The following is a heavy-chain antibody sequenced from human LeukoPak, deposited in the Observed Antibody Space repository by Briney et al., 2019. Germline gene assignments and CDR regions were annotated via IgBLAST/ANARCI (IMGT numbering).Heavy chain of an antibody. V-gene: IGHV3-30*02. CDR3: ARGTEYLPTNYIDS. D-gene: IGHD6-6*01. Sequence: GGSLRLSCAASGFTFSSYGMHWVRQAPGKGLEWVAFIRYDGSNKYYADSVKGRFTISRDNSKNTLYLQMNSLRAEDTAVYYCARGTEYLPTNYIDSWGQGALVTVSS. J-gene: IGHJ4*02. CDR2: IRYDGSNK. CDR1: GFTFSSYG.